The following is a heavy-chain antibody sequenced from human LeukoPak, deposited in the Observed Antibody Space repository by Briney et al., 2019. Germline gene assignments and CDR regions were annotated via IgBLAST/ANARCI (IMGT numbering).Heavy chain of an antibody. D-gene: IGHD5-18*01. Sequence: SETLSLTCAVYGGSFSGYYWSWIRQPPGKGLEWIGEINHSGSTNYNPSLKSRVTISVDTSKNQFSLKLSSVTAADTAVYYCARSLMGLQRYYYYGMDVWGQGTTVTVSS. J-gene: IGHJ6*02. V-gene: IGHV4-34*01. CDR1: GGSFSGYY. CDR3: ARSLMGLQRYYYYGMDV. CDR2: INHSGST.